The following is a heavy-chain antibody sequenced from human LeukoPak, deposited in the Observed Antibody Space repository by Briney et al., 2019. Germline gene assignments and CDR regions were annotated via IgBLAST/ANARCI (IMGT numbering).Heavy chain of an antibody. CDR1: GFTFSSYA. CDR3: AKAPYSSGWYLYDY. J-gene: IGHJ4*02. CDR2: ISGSGGST. D-gene: IGHD6-19*01. Sequence: GGSLRLSCAASGFTFSSYAMSWVRQAPGKGLEWVSAISGSGGSTYYADSVKGRFTISRDNSKNTLYLQMNSLRAEDTAVYYCAKAPYSSGWYLYDYWGQGTLVTVSS. V-gene: IGHV3-23*01.